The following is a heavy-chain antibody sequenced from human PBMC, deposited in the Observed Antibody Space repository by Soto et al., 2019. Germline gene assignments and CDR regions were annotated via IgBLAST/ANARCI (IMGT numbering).Heavy chain of an antibody. D-gene: IGHD1-26*01. CDR2: IHSSGYT. J-gene: IGHJ4*02. Sequence: QVHLQESGPGLVKPSETLSLTCTVSGGSSSSYYWYWIRQPDGKGLEWIGRIHSSGYTNYKSSLRSRVTMSVDSSKSQISLKMTSVTAADTAVYYCASLGGTIDYWGQGTLVTVSS. V-gene: IGHV4-4*07. CDR3: ASLGGTIDY. CDR1: GGSSSSYY.